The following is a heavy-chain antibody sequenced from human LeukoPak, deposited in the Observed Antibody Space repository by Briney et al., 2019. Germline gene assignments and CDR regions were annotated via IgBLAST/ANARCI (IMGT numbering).Heavy chain of an antibody. V-gene: IGHV3-7*01. D-gene: IGHD3-22*01. J-gene: IGHJ4*02. Sequence: GGSLRLSCAASGFTFSNYWMNWVRQAPGKGLEWVVNIEQDGGEKNYVDSVKGRFTISRDNAKNTLYLQMNSLRAEDTAVYYCARDLPNYESSGYYAYWGQGTLVTVSS. CDR3: ARDLPNYESSGYYAY. CDR1: GFTFSNYW. CDR2: IEQDGGEK.